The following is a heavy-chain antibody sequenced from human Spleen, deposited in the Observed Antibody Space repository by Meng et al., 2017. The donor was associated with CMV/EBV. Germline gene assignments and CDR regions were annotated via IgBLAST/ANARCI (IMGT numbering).Heavy chain of an antibody. CDR1: GFTFRNCA. Sequence: GGSLRLSCVASGFTFRNCAMSWVRQTPGKGLEWVSGITGSGGATYYADFVEGRFTISRDNSKNTLYLQMNGLRAEDTAVYYCARGNSGSYVGYYGMDGWGQGTTVTVSS. CDR3: ARGNSGSYVGYYGMDG. CDR2: ITGSGGAT. J-gene: IGHJ6*02. D-gene: IGHD1-26*01. V-gene: IGHV3-23*01.